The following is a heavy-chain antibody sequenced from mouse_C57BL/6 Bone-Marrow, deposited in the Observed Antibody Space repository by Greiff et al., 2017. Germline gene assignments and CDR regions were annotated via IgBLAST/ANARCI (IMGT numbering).Heavy chain of an antibody. J-gene: IGHJ2*01. Sequence: ESGPGLVKPSQSLSLTCSVTGYSITSGYYWNWIRQFPGNKLEWMGYISYDGSNNYNPSLKNRISITRDTSKNQFFLKLNSVTTEDTATYYCARGYGSSWDYWGQGTTLTVSS. CDR2: ISYDGSN. CDR3: ARGYGSSWDY. D-gene: IGHD1-1*01. CDR1: GYSITSGYY. V-gene: IGHV3-6*01.